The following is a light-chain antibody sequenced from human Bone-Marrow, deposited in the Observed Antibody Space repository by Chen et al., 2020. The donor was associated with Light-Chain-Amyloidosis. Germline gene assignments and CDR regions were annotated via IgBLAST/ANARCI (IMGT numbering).Light chain of an antibody. CDR1: NIGSTS. J-gene: IGLJ3*02. V-gene: IGLV3-21*02. CDR3: QVWDRSSDRPV. CDR2: DDS. Sequence: SYVLTQPSSVSVAPGQTATIACGGNNIGSTSVHWYQQTPGQAPLLVVYDDSDRPSGIPERLSGSNAGNTATRTSRRVEAGDEADYYCQVWDRSSDRPVLGGGTKLTVL.